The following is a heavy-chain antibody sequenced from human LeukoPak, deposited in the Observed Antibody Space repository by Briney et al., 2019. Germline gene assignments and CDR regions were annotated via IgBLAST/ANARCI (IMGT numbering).Heavy chain of an antibody. CDR3: ARAPVIAAAANWFDP. CDR2: ISAYNGNT. D-gene: IGHD6-13*01. V-gene: IGHV1-18*01. Sequence: GASVKVSCKASGYTFTSYGVSWVRQAPGQGLEWMGWISAYNGNTNYAQKLQGRVTMTTDTSTSTAYMELRSLRSDDTAVYYCARAPVIAAAANWFDPWGQGTLVTVSS. J-gene: IGHJ5*02. CDR1: GYTFTSYG.